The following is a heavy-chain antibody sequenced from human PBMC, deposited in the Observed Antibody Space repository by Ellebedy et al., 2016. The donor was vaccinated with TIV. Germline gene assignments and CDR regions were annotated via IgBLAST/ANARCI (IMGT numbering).Heavy chain of an antibody. CDR1: GFTFSRFW. J-gene: IGHJ4*02. CDR2: LGGSSENT. V-gene: IGHV3-23*01. Sequence: GESLKISCAASGFTFSRFWMAWVRQAPGKGLEWVSALGGSSENTYYADSVQGRFTISRDNSENTLYLQMNSLRAEDTAVYYCAKTASKGRGWRTPIDYWGQGTLVTVSS. CDR3: AKTASKGRGWRTPIDY. D-gene: IGHD6-19*01.